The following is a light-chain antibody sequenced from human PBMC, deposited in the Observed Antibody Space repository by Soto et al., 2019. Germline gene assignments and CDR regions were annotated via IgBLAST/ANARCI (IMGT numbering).Light chain of an antibody. CDR2: GAS. CDR1: QSVDSTY. Sequence: IVLTQSPGTVAVSPGERVTLSCRASQSVDSTYLAWYQQRPGQAPRLLIFGASTKATGIPDRFSGSGAGTDFTLTITSLEPEDFAVYYCQQRSYWRFGGGTRVQIK. V-gene: IGKV3D-20*02. CDR3: QQRSYWR. J-gene: IGKJ4*01.